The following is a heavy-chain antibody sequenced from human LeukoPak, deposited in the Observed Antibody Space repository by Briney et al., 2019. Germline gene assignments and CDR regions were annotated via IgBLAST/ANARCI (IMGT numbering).Heavy chain of an antibody. CDR2: IYYSGST. V-gene: IGHV4-59*01. Sequence: SETLSLTCTVSGGSISSYYWSWIRQPPGKGLEWIGYIYYSGSTNYNPSLKSRVTISVDTSKNQFSLKLSSVTAADTAVFYCARSSSYYYYGMDVWGQGTTVTVSS. CDR1: GGSISSYY. D-gene: IGHD6-6*01. J-gene: IGHJ6*02. CDR3: ARSSSYYYYGMDV.